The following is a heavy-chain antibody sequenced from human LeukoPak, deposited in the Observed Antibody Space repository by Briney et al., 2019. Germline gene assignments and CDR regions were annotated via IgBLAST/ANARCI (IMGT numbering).Heavy chain of an antibody. CDR3: ATPLDYYDSSGYHQGGD. CDR1: GFTFSSYW. Sequence: GGSLRLSCAASGFTFSSYWMTWVRQAPGKGLEWVANIKEDGSKKNYVDSVKGRFTISRDNAKNPLYLQMNSLRAEDTAVYYCATPLDYYDSSGYHQGGDWGQGTLVTVAS. V-gene: IGHV3-7*03. D-gene: IGHD3-22*01. CDR2: IKEDGSKK. J-gene: IGHJ4*02.